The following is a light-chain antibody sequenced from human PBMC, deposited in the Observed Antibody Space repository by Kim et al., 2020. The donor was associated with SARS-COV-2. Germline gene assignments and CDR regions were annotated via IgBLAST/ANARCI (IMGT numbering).Light chain of an antibody. Sequence: AAVGDRVTITCRASQDINNYLAWFQLNPGKAPKLLIYAASALQPGVPSRFSGSGSETDFTLTVTSLQPEDVATYYCQKCDSAPWTFGQGTKVDIK. CDR2: AAS. V-gene: IGKV1-27*01. CDR1: QDINNY. CDR3: QKCDSAPWT. J-gene: IGKJ1*01.